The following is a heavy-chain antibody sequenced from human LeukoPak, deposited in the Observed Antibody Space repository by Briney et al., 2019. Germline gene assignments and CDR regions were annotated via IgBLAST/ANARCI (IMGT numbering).Heavy chain of an antibody. CDR3: ASVVGYSYGFDY. J-gene: IGHJ4*02. CDR1: GGTFSSYA. CDR2: IIPIFGTA. Sequence: SVKLSCKASGGTFSSYAISWVRQAPGQGLEWMGGIIPIFGTANYAQKFQGRVTITADESTSTAHMELSSLRSEDTAVYYCASVVGYSYGFDYWGQGTLVTVSS. V-gene: IGHV1-69*13. D-gene: IGHD5-18*01.